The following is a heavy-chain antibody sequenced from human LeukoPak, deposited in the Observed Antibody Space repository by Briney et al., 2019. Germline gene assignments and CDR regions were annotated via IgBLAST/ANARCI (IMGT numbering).Heavy chain of an antibody. D-gene: IGHD2-8*01. V-gene: IGHV3-7*01. Sequence: GGSLRLSCAASEFTLSSYWMAWVRQAPGKGLAWVANIKQDGSEKYYVDSVKGRFTISRDNAGNSLYLQMNNLRAEDTAIFYCARVNPLMAPGAFDIWGQGTMVAVSS. J-gene: IGHJ3*02. CDR2: IKQDGSEK. CDR3: ARVNPLMAPGAFDI. CDR1: EFTLSSYW.